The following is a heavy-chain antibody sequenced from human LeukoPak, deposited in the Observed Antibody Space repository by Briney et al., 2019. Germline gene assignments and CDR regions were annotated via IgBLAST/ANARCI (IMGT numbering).Heavy chain of an antibody. J-gene: IGHJ5*02. CDR1: GGSISSSSYY. CDR2: IYYSGST. Sequence: SETLSLTCTVSGGSISSSSYYWGWIRQPPGKGLEWIGSIYYSGSTYYNPSLKSRVTISVDTSKNQFSLKLSSVTAADTAVYYCARHGPAILTGYPNWFDPWGQGTLVTVSS. V-gene: IGHV4-39*01. D-gene: IGHD3-9*01. CDR3: ARHGPAILTGYPNWFDP.